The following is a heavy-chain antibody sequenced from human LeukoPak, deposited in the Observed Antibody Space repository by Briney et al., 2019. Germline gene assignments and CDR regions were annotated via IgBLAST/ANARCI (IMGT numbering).Heavy chain of an antibody. CDR1: GLTFNSYG. V-gene: IGHV3-30*02. Sequence: GGSLRLSCAASGLTFNSYGMHWVRQTPGKGLEWVAFIWYDGINKYYADSVKGRFTISRDNSKNTLYLQMNSLRAEDTAVYYCARVSSSYYYDSSGYSSAFDIWGQGTMVTVSS. J-gene: IGHJ3*02. D-gene: IGHD3-22*01. CDR2: IWYDGINK. CDR3: ARVSSSYYYDSSGYSSAFDI.